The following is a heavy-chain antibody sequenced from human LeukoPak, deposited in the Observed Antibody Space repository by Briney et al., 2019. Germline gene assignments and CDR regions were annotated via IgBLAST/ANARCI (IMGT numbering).Heavy chain of an antibody. Sequence: PSETLSLTCTVSGGSIYSSNSYWAWIRQPPGKGLEWIGSIFYGGSTFYNPSLKRRVTISVDTSKNQFSLNLTSVTAADTAVYYCARDAKRFYAANWFDPWGQGTLVTVSS. CDR3: ARDAKRFYAANWFDP. V-gene: IGHV4-39*07. CDR1: GGSIYSSNSY. D-gene: IGHD2/OR15-2a*01. CDR2: IFYGGST. J-gene: IGHJ5*02.